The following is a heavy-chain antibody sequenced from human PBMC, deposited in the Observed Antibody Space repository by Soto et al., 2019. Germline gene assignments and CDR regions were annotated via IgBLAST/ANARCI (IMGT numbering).Heavy chain of an antibody. CDR2: ISGSGGSA. CDR1: GFTFSSYA. Sequence: EVQLLESGGGLVQPGGSLRLSCAASGFTFSSYAMNWVRQAPGKGLEWVSVISGSGGSAYYADSVKGRFTISRDNSKNTLYLQMNSLRAEDTAVYYCARRGPGTYFDDWGQGTLVTVSS. CDR3: ARRGPGTYFDD. J-gene: IGHJ4*02. V-gene: IGHV3-23*01. D-gene: IGHD6-13*01.